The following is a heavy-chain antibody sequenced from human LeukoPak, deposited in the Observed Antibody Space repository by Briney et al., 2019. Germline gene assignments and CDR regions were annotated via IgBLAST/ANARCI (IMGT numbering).Heavy chain of an antibody. D-gene: IGHD2-21*01. CDR2: IIPILGIA. CDR1: RGTFSSYT. CDR3: ARDPIVVVKNQPYYFDY. Sequence: SLKVSCKASRGTFSSYTISGVRQAPGQRLEWMGRIIPILGIANYAQKFQGRVTITADKSTSTAYMELSSLRSEDTAVYYCARDPIVVVKNQPYYFDYWGEGTLVTVSS. J-gene: IGHJ4*02. V-gene: IGHV1-69*04.